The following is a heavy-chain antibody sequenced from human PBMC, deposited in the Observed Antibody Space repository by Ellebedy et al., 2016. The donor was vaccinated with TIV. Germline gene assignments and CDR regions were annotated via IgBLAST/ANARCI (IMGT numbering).Heavy chain of an antibody. J-gene: IGHJ2*01. CDR3: AREDYGGYSHWYFDL. Sequence: SETLSLXCAVYGGSFSGYYWSWIRQPPGKGLEWIGEINHSGSTNYNPSLKGRVTISVDTSKIQFSLNLSSVTAADTAVYYCAREDYGGYSHWYFDLWGRGTLVTVSS. D-gene: IGHD4-23*01. CDR2: INHSGST. V-gene: IGHV4-34*01. CDR1: GGSFSGYY.